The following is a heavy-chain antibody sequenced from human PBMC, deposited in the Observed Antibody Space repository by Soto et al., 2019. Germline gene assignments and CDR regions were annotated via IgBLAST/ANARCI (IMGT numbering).Heavy chain of an antibody. J-gene: IGHJ4*02. D-gene: IGHD3-10*01. Sequence: EVQLVESGGGLVQPGGSLKLSCAASGFTFSGSAMHWVRQASGKGLEWVGRIRSKANSYATAYAASVKGRFTISRDDSKNTVYLQMNSLKTEDTAVYYCTSTMVRGVISYWGQGTLVTVSS. CDR2: IRSKANSYAT. CDR3: TSTMVRGVISY. V-gene: IGHV3-73*02. CDR1: GFTFSGSA.